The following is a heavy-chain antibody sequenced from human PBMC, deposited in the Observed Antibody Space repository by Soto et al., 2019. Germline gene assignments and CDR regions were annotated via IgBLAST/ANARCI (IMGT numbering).Heavy chain of an antibody. CDR3: AKEKISTRCCNWFDP. CDR2: INTSGGST. CDR1: GYTLTSYG. V-gene: IGHV3-23*01. D-gene: IGHD2-2*01. J-gene: IGHJ5*02. Sequence: ASVKVSCKASGYTLTSYGISWVRQAPGQGLEWMGIINTSGGSTYYADYVKGRFTISRDNSKNTLYLQMNSLRAEDTAVYYCAKEKISTRCCNWFDPWGQGTLVTVSS.